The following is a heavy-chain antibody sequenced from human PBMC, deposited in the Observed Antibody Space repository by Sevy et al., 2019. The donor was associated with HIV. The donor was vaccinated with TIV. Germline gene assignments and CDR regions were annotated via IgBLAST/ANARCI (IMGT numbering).Heavy chain of an antibody. CDR2: IWSDGSKK. V-gene: IGHV3-33*01. CDR1: GFTFSNYG. J-gene: IGHJ5*02. D-gene: IGHD2-21*02. Sequence: GGSLRLSCAASGFTFSNYGMHWVRQVPGKGLEWVAIIWSDGSKKLHSDSVKGRFTISRDNSKNTLYLQMNSLKPEDTAVYYCAGDLGAYCGGDCYFGRFDPWVQGTLVTVSS. CDR3: AGDLGAYCGGDCYFGRFDP.